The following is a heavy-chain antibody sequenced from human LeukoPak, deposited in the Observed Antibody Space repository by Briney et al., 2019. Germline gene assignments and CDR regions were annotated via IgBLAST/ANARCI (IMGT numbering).Heavy chain of an antibody. J-gene: IGHJ4*02. Sequence: SETLSLTCTVSGGSISSYYWSWIRQPAGKGLEWIGRIYTSGSTNYNPSLKGRVTMSVDTSKNQFSLKLSPVTAADTAVYYCARSIVVVPAAEYYFDYWGQGTLVTVSS. CDR3: ARSIVVVPAAEYYFDY. CDR1: GGSISSYY. CDR2: IYTSGST. D-gene: IGHD2-2*01. V-gene: IGHV4-4*07.